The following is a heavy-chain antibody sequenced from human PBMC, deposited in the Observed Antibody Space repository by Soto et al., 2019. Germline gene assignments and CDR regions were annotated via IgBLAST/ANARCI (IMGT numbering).Heavy chain of an antibody. CDR2: ISSSGSTI. J-gene: IGHJ6*02. CDR1: GFTFSDYY. Sequence: PGGSLRLSCAASGFTFSDYYMSWIRQAPGKGLEWVSYISSSGSTIYYADSVKGRFTISRDNAKNSLYLQMNSLRAEDTAVYYCARDPDIVVVPAASGMDVWGQGTTVTVSS. D-gene: IGHD2-2*01. V-gene: IGHV3-11*01. CDR3: ARDPDIVVVPAASGMDV.